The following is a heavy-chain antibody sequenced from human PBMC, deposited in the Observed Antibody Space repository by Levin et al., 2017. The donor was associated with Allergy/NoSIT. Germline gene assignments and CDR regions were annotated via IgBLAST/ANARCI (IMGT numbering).Heavy chain of an antibody. Sequence: GGSLRLSCVTSGFTFSTYGMHWVRQAPGRAPEWVAVIRHDGRNKYYADSVKGRFTISRDNFENTLYLQMNSLKADDTGVYYCARDGGIFDHWGQGTLVTVSS. CDR3: ARDGGIFDH. CDR1: GFTFSTYG. V-gene: IGHV3-30*12. D-gene: IGHD4-23*01. J-gene: IGHJ4*02. CDR2: IRHDGRNK.